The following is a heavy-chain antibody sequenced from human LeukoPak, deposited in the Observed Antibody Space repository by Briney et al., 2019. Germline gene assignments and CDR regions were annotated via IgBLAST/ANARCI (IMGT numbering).Heavy chain of an antibody. D-gene: IGHD6-13*01. CDR3: AKRASRQQLVAIDY. J-gene: IGHJ4*02. CDR1: GFTFSSYA. CDR2: ISGSGGST. V-gene: IGHV3-23*01. Sequence: GGSLRLSCADSGFTFSSYAMSWGCQAPGKGLEWGSAISGSGGSTYYADSVKGRFTISRDNSKNTLYLQMNILRAEDTAVYYCAKRASRQQLVAIDYWGQGTLVTASS.